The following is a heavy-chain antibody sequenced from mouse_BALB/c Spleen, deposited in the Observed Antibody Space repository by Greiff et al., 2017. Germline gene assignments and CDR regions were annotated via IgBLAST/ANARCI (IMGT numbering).Heavy chain of an antibody. V-gene: IGHV1S56*01. D-gene: IGHD1-1*02. CDR3: ARSRLPWYMDY. CDR2: IYPGNVNT. CDR1: GYTFTSYY. J-gene: IGHJ4*01. Sequence: QVQLKESGPELVKPGASVRISCKASGYTFTSYYIHWVKQRPGQGLEWIGWIYPGNVNTKYNEKFKGKATLTADKSSSTAYMQLSSLTSEDSAVYFCARSRLPWYMDYWGQGTSVTVSS.